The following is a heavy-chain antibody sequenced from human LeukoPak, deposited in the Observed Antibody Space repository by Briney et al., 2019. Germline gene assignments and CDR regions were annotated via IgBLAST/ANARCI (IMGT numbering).Heavy chain of an antibody. V-gene: IGHV5-51*01. D-gene: IGHD3-9*01. CDR1: GYSFTSYW. Sequence: GESLKISCKGSGYSFTSYWIGWVRQMPGKGLEWMGIIYPGDSDTRYSPSFQGQVTISADKSISTAYLQWSSLKASDTAMYYCARRNDILTGYLYHFDYWGQGTLVTVSS. CDR3: ARRNDILTGYLYHFDY. J-gene: IGHJ4*02. CDR2: IYPGDSDT.